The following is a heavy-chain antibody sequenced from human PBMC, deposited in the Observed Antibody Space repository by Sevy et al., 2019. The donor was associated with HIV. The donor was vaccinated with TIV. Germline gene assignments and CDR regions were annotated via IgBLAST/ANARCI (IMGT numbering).Heavy chain of an antibody. Sequence: GGSLRLSCAASGFTFRDYYMSWIRQAPGKGLEWVSYISSSGSTIYYADSVKGRFTISRDNAKNSLYLQMNSLRAEDTAVYYCARDLWRGSSSAPYGSGSYGRAFDIWGQGTMVTVSS. D-gene: IGHD3-10*01. CDR2: ISSSGSTI. J-gene: IGHJ3*02. CDR3: ARDLWRGSSSAPYGSGSYGRAFDI. V-gene: IGHV3-11*01. CDR1: GFTFRDYY.